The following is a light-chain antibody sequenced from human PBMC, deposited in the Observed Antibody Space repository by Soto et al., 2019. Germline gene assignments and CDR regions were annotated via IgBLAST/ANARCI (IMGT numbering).Light chain of an antibody. CDR3: QQCNNGPQT. V-gene: IGKV3-15*01. J-gene: IGKJ1*01. CDR2: GAS. CDR1: QTVGRK. Sequence: EVVMTQSPATLSVPPGERATLSCRASQTVGRKLAWYQQKPGQAPRLLIYGASTRATGIPARFSGSGSGTEFTLTISSLQSEDFAVYYCQQCNNGPQTFGQGTKV.